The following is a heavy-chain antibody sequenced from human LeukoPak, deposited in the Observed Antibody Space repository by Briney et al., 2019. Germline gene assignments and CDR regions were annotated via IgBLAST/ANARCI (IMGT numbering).Heavy chain of an antibody. CDR2: IYHSGST. Sequence: PSQTLSLTCTVSGGSISSGGYSWSWIRQPPGKGLEWIGYIYHSGSTYYNPSLKSRVTISVDRSKNQFSLKLSSVTAADTAVYYCARGSMVRGVIAVDYWGQGTLVTVSS. CDR1: GGSISSGGYS. V-gene: IGHV4-30-2*01. D-gene: IGHD3-10*01. J-gene: IGHJ4*02. CDR3: ARGSMVRGVIAVDY.